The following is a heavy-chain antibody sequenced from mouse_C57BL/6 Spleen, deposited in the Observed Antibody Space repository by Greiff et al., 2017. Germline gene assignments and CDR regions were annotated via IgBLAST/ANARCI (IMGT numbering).Heavy chain of an antibody. CDR2: SRNKANYYTT. CDR3: ARGRHYYGSSIYWYFDV. J-gene: IGHJ1*03. D-gene: IGHD1-1*01. Sequence: EVLLVESGGGLVQSGRSLRLSCATSGFTFSDFYMEWVRQAPGKGLEWIAASRNKANYYTTEYSASVKGRFIVSRDTAKSILYLQMNALRAEDTAIYYCARGRHYYGSSIYWYFDVWGTGTTVTVSS. V-gene: IGHV7-1*01. CDR1: GFTFSDFY.